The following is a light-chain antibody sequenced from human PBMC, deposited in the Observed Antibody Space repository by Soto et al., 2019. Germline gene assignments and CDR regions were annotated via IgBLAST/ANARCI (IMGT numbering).Light chain of an antibody. J-gene: IGKJ1*01. CDR1: QTVRNNY. V-gene: IGKV3-20*01. CDR3: QQYGTSPWT. CDR2: DAS. Sequence: FLTQSPGTLSLSEWEIGTLSWSASQTVRNNYLAWYQQKPRQAPRLLIYDASSRATGIPDRFSGSGSGTDFSLTISRLEPEDFAVYYCQQYGTSPWTFGQGTKV.